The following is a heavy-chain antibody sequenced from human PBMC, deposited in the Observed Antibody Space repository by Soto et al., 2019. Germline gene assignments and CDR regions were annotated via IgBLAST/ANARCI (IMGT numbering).Heavy chain of an antibody. Sequence: SETLSLTCTVSGGSISISSYYWGWIRQPPGKGLEWIASIYYTGSPYYNPSLKSRVTISVDTSKNQFSLKLSSVTAADTAVYYCARTFHGTYSEDETTTDYWGQGALVTVSS. CDR3: ARTFHGTYSEDETTTDY. V-gene: IGHV4-39*01. D-gene: IGHD5-12*01. CDR2: IYYTGSP. J-gene: IGHJ4*02. CDR1: GGSISISSYY.